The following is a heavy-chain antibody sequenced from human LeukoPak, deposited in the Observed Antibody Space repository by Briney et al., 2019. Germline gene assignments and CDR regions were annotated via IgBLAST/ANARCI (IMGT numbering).Heavy chain of an antibody. D-gene: IGHD3-10*01. V-gene: IGHV3-7*01. Sequence: GGSLRLSCAAPGFSLSNYWMSWVRQAPGKGLEWVANINQDGSDKYYVDSVMGRFTIPKDNAKNSVYLQMNSLRPEDTAIYYCAWYGVTHGLDVWGQGTTVTVFS. CDR3: AWYGVTHGLDV. CDR1: GFSLSNYW. CDR2: INQDGSDK. J-gene: IGHJ6*02.